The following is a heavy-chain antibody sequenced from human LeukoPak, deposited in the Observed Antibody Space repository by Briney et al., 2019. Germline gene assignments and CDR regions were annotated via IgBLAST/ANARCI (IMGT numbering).Heavy chain of an antibody. CDR1: GGSISSGSYY. Sequence: SETLSLTCTVSGGSISSGSYYWSWIRQPAGKGLEWIGRIYTSGSTNYNPSLKSRVTISVDTSKNQFSLKLSSVTAADTAVYYCARERDSYQLLFDIFDYWGQGTLVTVSS. J-gene: IGHJ4*02. CDR2: IYTSGST. V-gene: IGHV4-61*02. D-gene: IGHD2-2*01. CDR3: ARERDSYQLLFDIFDY.